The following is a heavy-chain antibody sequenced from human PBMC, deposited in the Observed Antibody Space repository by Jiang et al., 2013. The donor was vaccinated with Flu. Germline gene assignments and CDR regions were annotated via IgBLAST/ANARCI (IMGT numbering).Heavy chain of an antibody. CDR2: IYYSGSA. V-gene: IGHV4-31*03. Sequence: LVKPSETLSLTCTVSGGSISGDGYYWSWIRQYPGKGLEWLGYIYYSGSAHYNPSLESRLTISVDTSKNQFSLKLSSVTAADTAVYYCARDYDSSGYHWFDPWGQGTLVTVSS. J-gene: IGHJ5*02. CDR3: ARDYDSSGYHWFDP. CDR1: GGSISGDGYY. D-gene: IGHD3-22*01.